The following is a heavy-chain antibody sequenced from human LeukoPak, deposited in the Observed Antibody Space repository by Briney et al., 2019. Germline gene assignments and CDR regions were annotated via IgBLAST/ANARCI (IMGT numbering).Heavy chain of an antibody. CDR2: ISSSSSYI. CDR3: ARDRVGHDAFDI. CDR1: GFTFSSYS. Sequence: GGSLRLSCAASGFTFSSYSMNWVRQAPGKGLEWVSSISSSSSYIYYADSVKGRFTISRDNAKNSLYLQMNSLRAEDTAVYYCARDRVGHDAFDIWGQGTMVTVSS. V-gene: IGHV3-21*01. D-gene: IGHD3-10*01. J-gene: IGHJ3*02.